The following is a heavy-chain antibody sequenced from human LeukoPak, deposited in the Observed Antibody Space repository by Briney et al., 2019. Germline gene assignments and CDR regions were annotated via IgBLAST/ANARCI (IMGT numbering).Heavy chain of an antibody. J-gene: IGHJ6*02. CDR3: ARGGASPIYYYYGMDV. CDR2: VYYSGST. CDR1: GGSISTYY. Sequence: SETLSLTCTVSGGSISTYYWSWIRQPPGKGLEWIGYVYYSGSTNYNPSLKSRVTISVDTSKNQFSLKLSSVTAADTAVYYCARGGASPIYYYYGMDVWGQGTTVTVSS. V-gene: IGHV4-59*12.